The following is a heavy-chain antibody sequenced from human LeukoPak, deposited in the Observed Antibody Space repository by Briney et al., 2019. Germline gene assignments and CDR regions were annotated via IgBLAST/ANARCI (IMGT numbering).Heavy chain of an antibody. CDR1: GFAFSNTS. Sequence: GGSLRLSRAASGFAFSNTSMSWVRQAPGKGLEWVGRVKSKTAGETTDYAAPVKGRFTISRDGSKNTLYLQMNSLKTEDTAVYYCTTILSEIPFSWGQGTLVTVSS. J-gene: IGHJ5*02. CDR2: VKSKTAGETT. V-gene: IGHV3-15*01. D-gene: IGHD2-21*01. CDR3: TTILSEIPFS.